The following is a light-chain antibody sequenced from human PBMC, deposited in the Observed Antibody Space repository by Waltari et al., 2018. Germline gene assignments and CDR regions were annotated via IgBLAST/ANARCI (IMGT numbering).Light chain of an antibody. CDR3: QQSYRTPYT. CDR1: QTIYRH. J-gene: IGKJ2*01. V-gene: IGKV1-39*01. Sequence: DLQMTQSPASLSASVGDRLTITCRASQTIYRHLNWYQQKPGHAPDLLIFDASNLPGGVPSRFSGSGSGTDFTLTINSLQPENIATYYCQQSYRTPYTFGLGTKLQI. CDR2: DAS.